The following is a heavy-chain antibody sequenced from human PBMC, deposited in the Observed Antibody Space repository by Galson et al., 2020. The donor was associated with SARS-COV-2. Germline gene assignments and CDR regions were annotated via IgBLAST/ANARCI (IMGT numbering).Heavy chain of an antibody. V-gene: IGHV1-2*02. CDR1: GYTFTGYY. CDR2: INPNSGGT. CDR3: AREWGELSSIVGATPLR. J-gene: IGHJ4*02. D-gene: IGHD1-26*01. Sequence: ASVKVSCKASGYTFTGYYMHWVRQAPGQGLEWMGWINPNSGGTNYAQKFQGRVTMTRDTSISTAYMELSRLRSDDTAVYYCAREWGELSSIVGATPLRWGQGTLVTVSS.